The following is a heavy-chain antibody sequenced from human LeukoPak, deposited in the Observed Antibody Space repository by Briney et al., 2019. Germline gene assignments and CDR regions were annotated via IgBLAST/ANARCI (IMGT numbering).Heavy chain of an antibody. CDR3: ARDREVRGDMDV. J-gene: IGHJ6*04. CDR2: ISSSSSYI. Sequence: GGSLRLSCAASGFTFSSYSMNWVRQAPGKGLEWVSSISSSSSYIYYADSVKGRFTISRDNAKNSLYLQMNSLRAEDTAVYYCARDREVRGDMDVWGEGTTVTVSS. D-gene: IGHD3-10*01. CDR1: GFTFSSYS. V-gene: IGHV3-21*01.